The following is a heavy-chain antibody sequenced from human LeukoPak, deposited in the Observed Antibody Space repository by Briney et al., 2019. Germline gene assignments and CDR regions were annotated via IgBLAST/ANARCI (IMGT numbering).Heavy chain of an antibody. CDR2: IRYDGSNK. Sequence: GGSLRLSCAASGFTFSSYDMHWVRQAPGKGLEWVALIRYDGSNKYYADSVKGRFTISRDNSENTLYLQMNSLRAEDTAVYYCAGGYCSGGSCRDFWGQGTLVTVSS. CDR3: AGGYCSGGSCRDF. J-gene: IGHJ4*02. D-gene: IGHD2-15*01. V-gene: IGHV3-33*01. CDR1: GFTFSSYD.